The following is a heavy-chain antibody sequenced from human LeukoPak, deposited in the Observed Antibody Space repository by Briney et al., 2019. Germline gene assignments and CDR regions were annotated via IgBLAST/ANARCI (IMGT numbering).Heavy chain of an antibody. CDR3: ARARTTVTAVDAFDI. D-gene: IGHD4-17*01. V-gene: IGHV4-4*07. CDR1: GSSTITYY. J-gene: IGHJ3*02. CDR2: IYTGGKT. Sequence: PSETLSLTCTVSGSSTITYYWSWIRQPAGKGLEWIGRIYTGGKTSFNPSLKSRVTMSVGTSKNQFSLRLSSVTAADTAVYYCARARTTVTAVDAFDIWGQGTMVTVSS.